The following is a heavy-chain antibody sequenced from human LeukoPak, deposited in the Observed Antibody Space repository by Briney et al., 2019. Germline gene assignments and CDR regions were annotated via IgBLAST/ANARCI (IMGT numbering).Heavy chain of an antibody. CDR3: ARELEIAVAGTLGY. Sequence: GGSLRLSSAASGFTFSSYAMHWDRQAPGKGLEWVAVIWYDGSNKYYADSVKGRFTISRGHSKNTRYLQMKSLRAEDTAVYYCARELEIAVAGTLGYWGQGTLVTVSS. D-gene: IGHD6-19*01. V-gene: IGHV3-33*01. J-gene: IGHJ4*02. CDR1: GFTFSSYA. CDR2: IWYDGSNK.